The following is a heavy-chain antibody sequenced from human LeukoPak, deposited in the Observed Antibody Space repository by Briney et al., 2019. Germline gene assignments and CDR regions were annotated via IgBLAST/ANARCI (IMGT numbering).Heavy chain of an antibody. CDR3: AFEGYNYGYN. CDR2: IIPIFGTS. V-gene: IGHV1-69*13. D-gene: IGHD5-18*01. CDR1: GGTFSSYA. J-gene: IGHJ4*02. Sequence: ASVKVSCKASGGTFSSYAINWVRQAPGQGLEWMGGIIPIFGTSNYAHKFQGRVTITADESTSTVYMELSSLRSDDTAIYYCAFEGYNYGYNWGQGTLATVSS.